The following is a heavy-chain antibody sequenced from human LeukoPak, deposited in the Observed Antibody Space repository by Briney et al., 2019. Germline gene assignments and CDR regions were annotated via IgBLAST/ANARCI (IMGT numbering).Heavy chain of an antibody. V-gene: IGHV3-23*01. J-gene: IGHJ6*03. CDR1: GFTFSSYA. CDR2: FIGSGGST. D-gene: IGHD3-3*01. CDR3: AKDKYNFWSGSNYYYMDV. Sequence: PGGSLRLSCAASGFTFSSYAMSWFRQPPGKGLEWFQAFIGSGGSTYYADSVKGRFTISRDNSKNTLYLQMNSLRAEDTAVYYCAKDKYNFWSGSNYYYMDVWGKGTTVTVSS.